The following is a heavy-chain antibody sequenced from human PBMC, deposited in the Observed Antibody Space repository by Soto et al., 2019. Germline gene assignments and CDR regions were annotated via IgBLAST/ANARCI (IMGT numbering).Heavy chain of an antibody. CDR3: VKVADSGYDRLFDY. CDR2: INNNGVNT. Sequence: GGSLRLSCSASGFTFSSYAMHWVRQPPGKGLEYVSAINNNGVNTFYADSVKGRFTISRDNSKNTLYLQMSSLRAEDTAVYYCVKVADSGYDRLFDYWGQGTLVTVSS. J-gene: IGHJ4*02. CDR1: GFTFSSYA. V-gene: IGHV3-64D*06. D-gene: IGHD5-12*01.